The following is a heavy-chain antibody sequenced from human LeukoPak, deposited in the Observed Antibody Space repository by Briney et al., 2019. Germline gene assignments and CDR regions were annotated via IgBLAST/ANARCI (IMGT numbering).Heavy chain of an antibody. V-gene: IGHV4-4*02. Sequence: PSGTLSLTCAVSGGSIGASINSPNWWSWVRQPPGKGLEWIGEIFHSGSTNYNPSLKSRVTISVDTSENHFSLRLSSVTAADTAVYYCARSDYGEVLDYWGQGTLVTVSS. CDR2: IFHSGST. J-gene: IGHJ4*02. D-gene: IGHD4-17*01. CDR1: GGSIGASINSPNW. CDR3: ARSDYGEVLDY.